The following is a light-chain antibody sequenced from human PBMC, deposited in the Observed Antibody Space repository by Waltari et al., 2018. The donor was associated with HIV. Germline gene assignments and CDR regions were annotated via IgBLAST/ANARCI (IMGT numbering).Light chain of an antibody. CDR2: EDN. Sequence: QSALTQPPSASGSPGQSVTISCTGTSSDIGDSKYVSWYQQHPGTAPKVIIFEDNKRPSGVPERFSGSKSGNTASLTVSRLQGEDEAYYCCSSYAGNNNWVFGGGTKVTVL. J-gene: IGLJ3*02. CDR3: SSYAGNNNWV. CDR1: SSDIGDSKY. V-gene: IGLV2-8*01.